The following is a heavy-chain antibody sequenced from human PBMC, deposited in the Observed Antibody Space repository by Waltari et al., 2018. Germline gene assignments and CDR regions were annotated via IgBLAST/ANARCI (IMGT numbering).Heavy chain of an antibody. D-gene: IGHD3-16*02. CDR3: ARAKYDYVWGSYRTGNYFDY. CDR1: GGSFSGYY. Sequence: QVQLQQWGAGLLQPSETLSLTCAVYGGSFSGYYWTWIRQPPGKGLEWIGEINHSGSTNYNPSLKSRVTISVDTSKNQFSLKLSSVTAADTAVYYCARAKYDYVWGSYRTGNYFDYWGQGTLVTVSS. J-gene: IGHJ4*02. CDR2: INHSGST. V-gene: IGHV4-34*01.